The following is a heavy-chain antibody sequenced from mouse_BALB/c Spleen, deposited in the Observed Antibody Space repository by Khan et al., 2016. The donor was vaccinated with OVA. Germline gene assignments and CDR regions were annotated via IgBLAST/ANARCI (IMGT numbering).Heavy chain of an antibody. V-gene: IGHV9-1*02. CDR2: INTYTGEP. CDR1: AYTFTNYG. Sequence: QIQLVQSGPELKKPGETVKISCKASAYTFTNYGMNWVKQAPGKALKWMGWINTYTGEPTYTDDFKGRFAFSLETSASTAYLQINNLKNEDMATYFCARGASYWYFDVWGAGTTVTVSS. CDR3: ARGASYWYFDV. J-gene: IGHJ1*01.